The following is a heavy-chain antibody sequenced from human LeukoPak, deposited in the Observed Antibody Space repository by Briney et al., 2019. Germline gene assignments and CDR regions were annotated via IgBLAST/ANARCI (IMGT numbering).Heavy chain of an antibody. J-gene: IGHJ4*02. V-gene: IGHV3-49*03. CDR2: IRSKAYGGTT. Sequence: PGGSLRLSCTASGFTFGDYAMSWFRQAPGKGLEWVGFIRSKAYGGTTEYAASVKGRFTISRDDSKSIAYLQMNSLKTEDTAVYYCTRDAAVAGTRYFDYWGQGTLVTASS. D-gene: IGHD6-19*01. CDR3: TRDAAVAGTRYFDY. CDR1: GFTFGDYA.